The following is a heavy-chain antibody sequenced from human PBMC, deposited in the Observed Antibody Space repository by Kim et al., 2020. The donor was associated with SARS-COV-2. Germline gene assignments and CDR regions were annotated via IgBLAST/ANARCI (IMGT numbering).Heavy chain of an antibody. CDR3: ARVHCSGGSCYSSIWDYYYGMDV. CDR2: INPSGGST. J-gene: IGHJ6*02. D-gene: IGHD2-15*01. CDR1: GYTFTSYY. V-gene: IGHV1-46*01. Sequence: ASVKVSCKASGYTFTSYYMHWVRQAPGQGLEWMGIINPSGGSTSYAQKFQGRVTMTWDTSTSTVYMELSSLRSEDTAVYYCARVHCSGGSCYSSIWDYYYGMDVWGQGTTVTVSS.